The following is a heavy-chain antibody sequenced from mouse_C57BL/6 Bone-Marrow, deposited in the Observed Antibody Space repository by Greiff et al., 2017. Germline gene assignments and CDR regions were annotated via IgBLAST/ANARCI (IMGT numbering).Heavy chain of an antibody. CDR1: GYSFTGYF. D-gene: IGHD2-9*01. J-gene: IGHJ2*01. CDR3: ASSYYGYEDFGY. CDR2: INPYNGDT. V-gene: IGHV1-20*01. Sequence: SGPELVKPGDSVKISCKASGYSFTGYFMNWVMQSHGKSLEWIGRINPYNGDTFYNQKFKGKATLTVDKSSSTAHMELRSLTSEDSAVYYCASSYYGYEDFGYWGQGTTLTVSS.